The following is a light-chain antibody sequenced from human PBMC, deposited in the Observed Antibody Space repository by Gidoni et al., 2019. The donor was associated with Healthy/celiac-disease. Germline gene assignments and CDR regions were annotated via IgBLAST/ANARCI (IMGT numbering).Light chain of an antibody. CDR1: NIGSTS. J-gene: IGLJ2*01. CDR3: QVWDSSSDPYVV. CDR2: DDS. V-gene: IGLV3-21*02. Sequence: SYVLPQPPPVSVAPGQTARLTCGGNNIGSTSVHWYQQKPGQAPVLVVYDDSDRPPGIPERFSGSNSGNTATLTISRVEAGDEADYYCQVWDSSSDPYVVFGGGTKLTVL.